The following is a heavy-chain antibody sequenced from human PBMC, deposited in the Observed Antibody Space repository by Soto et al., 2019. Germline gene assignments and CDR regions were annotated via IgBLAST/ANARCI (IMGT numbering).Heavy chain of an antibody. V-gene: IGHV4-34*01. Sequence: SETLSLTCAVYGGSFSGYYWSWIRQPPGKGLEWIGEINHSGSTNYNPSLKSRVTISVDTSKNQFSLKLSSVTAADTAVYYCARAGIHSRYCSGGSCYKNWGNYYYMDVWGKGTTVTVSS. CDR1: GGSFSGYY. D-gene: IGHD2-15*01. CDR3: ARAGIHSRYCSGGSCYKNWGNYYYMDV. CDR2: INHSGST. J-gene: IGHJ6*03.